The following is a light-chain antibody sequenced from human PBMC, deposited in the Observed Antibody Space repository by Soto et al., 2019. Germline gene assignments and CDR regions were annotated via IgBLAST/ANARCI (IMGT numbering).Light chain of an antibody. CDR1: QSVTKY. J-gene: IGKJ4*01. Sequence: EIVLTQSPATLSLSPGERATLSCRASQSVTKYLSWYQQTFGQAPRLLIYDASNSATGIPARFSGSGSVTDFKLTIRSPEPEDCAVDYCQHRTIWPLTFGGGTKVEI. CDR2: DAS. CDR3: QHRTIWPLT. V-gene: IGKV3-11*01.